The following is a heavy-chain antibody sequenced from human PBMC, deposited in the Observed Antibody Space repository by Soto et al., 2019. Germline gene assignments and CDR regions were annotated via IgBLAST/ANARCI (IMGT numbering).Heavy chain of an antibody. D-gene: IGHD6-6*01. CDR2: ISGGGGST. J-gene: IGHJ5*02. CDR3: AKDPRYSRSPRWLDP. V-gene: IGHV3-23*01. Sequence: EVQLLESGGGLVQPGGSLRLSCAASGFTFSNYAMTWVRQAPGKGLEWVSAISGGGGSTYYADSVKGRFTVSRDNSKNTLYLQMNSLRAEDTAIYYCAKDPRYSRSPRWLDPWGQGALVTVSS. CDR1: GFTFSNYA.